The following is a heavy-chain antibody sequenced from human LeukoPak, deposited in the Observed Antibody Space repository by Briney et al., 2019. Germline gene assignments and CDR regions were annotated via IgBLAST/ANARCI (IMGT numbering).Heavy chain of an antibody. D-gene: IGHD2-15*01. V-gene: IGHV3-23*01. CDR1: GFMFSNYA. Sequence: GGSLRLSCAASGFMFSNYAMSWVRLAPGRGLEWVSGITGSGGSTYYADSVKGRFTISRDNSKNTLFLQMNSLRAEDTAVYYCAKDRFCSAGNCYSRPTVTTRFDYWGQGTQVSVSS. CDR2: ITGSGGST. CDR3: AKDRFCSAGNCYSRPTVTTRFDY. J-gene: IGHJ4*02.